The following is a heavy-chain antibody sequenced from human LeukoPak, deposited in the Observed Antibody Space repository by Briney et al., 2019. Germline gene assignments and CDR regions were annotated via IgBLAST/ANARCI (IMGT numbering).Heavy chain of an antibody. V-gene: IGHV1-46*03. CDR3: ARPGLRWGSHWFDP. D-gene: IGHD2-21*01. CDR2: INPSGGST. J-gene: IGHJ5*02. Sequence: ASVKVSCKASGYTFTSYYMHWVRQAPGQGLEWMGVINPSGGSTIYAQMFQGRVTMTRDTSTSTVYMALSSLRSEDTAVYYCARPGLRWGSHWFDPWGQGTLVTVST. CDR1: GYTFTSYY.